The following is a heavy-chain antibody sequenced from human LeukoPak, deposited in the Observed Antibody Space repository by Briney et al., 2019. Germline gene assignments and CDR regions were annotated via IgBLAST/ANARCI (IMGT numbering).Heavy chain of an antibody. CDR3: ARGHIVATIPHFDY. D-gene: IGHD5-12*01. J-gene: IGHJ4*02. V-gene: IGHV4-34*01. CDR2: INHSGST. CDR1: GGSFSGYY. Sequence: SETVSLTCAVYGGSFSGYYWSWIRQPPGKGLEWIGEINHSGSTNYNPSLKSRVTISVDTSKNQFSLKLSSVTAADTAVYYCARGHIVATIPHFDYWGQGTLVTVSS.